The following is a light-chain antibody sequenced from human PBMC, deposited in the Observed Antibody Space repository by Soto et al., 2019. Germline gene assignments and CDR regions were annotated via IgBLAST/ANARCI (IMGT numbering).Light chain of an antibody. CDR2: SAS. V-gene: IGKV3-15*01. Sequence: EIVVTQSPATLYVSPGGTATLSCRASQSVSSDLAWYQQKPGLSPRLLIYSASTRATGIPARFSGSGFGTEFSLIISSLQSEDFALYFCLQYDNWPRTFGQGTRVEIK. CDR1: QSVSSD. J-gene: IGKJ1*01. CDR3: LQYDNWPRT.